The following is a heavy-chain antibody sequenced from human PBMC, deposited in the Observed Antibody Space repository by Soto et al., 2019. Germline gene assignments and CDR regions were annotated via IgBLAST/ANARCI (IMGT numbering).Heavy chain of an antibody. CDR3: ARRVRLVGPTAYFDY. J-gene: IGHJ4*02. CDR1: GYSFTIYW. CDR2: IYPGDSDT. V-gene: IGHV5-51*01. D-gene: IGHD1-26*01. Sequence: PGESLKISCKGSGYSFTIYWIGWVRQMPGKGLEWMGIIYPGDSDTRYSPSFQGQVTISADVSISTAYLQWSSLKASDTAMYYCARRVRLVGPTAYFDYWGQGTLVTVSS.